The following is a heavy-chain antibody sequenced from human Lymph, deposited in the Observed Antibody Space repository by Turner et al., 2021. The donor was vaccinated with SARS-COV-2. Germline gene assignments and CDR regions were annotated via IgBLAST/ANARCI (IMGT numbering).Heavy chain of an antibody. CDR3: ARGPPDFPYYFDY. D-gene: IGHD2-21*02. Sequence: EVQLVESGGGLVKPGGSRRRCCAASGFTFSRYSMNWGRQGPGKGLEWVSSITFTSSYIYYADSVKGRFTISRDNAKNSLYLQMNSLRAEDTAVYYCARGPPDFPYYFDYWGQGTLVTVSS. CDR2: ITFTSSYI. CDR1: GFTFSRYS. J-gene: IGHJ4*02. V-gene: IGHV3-21*01.